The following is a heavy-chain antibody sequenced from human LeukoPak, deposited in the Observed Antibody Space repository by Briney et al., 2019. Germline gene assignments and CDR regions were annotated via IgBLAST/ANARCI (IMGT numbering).Heavy chain of an antibody. CDR2: INPSGGST. V-gene: IGHV1-46*01. D-gene: IGHD3-10*01. J-gene: IGHJ5*02. Sequence: ASVKVSCKASGYTFTSYYMHWVRQAPGQGLEWMGGINPSGGSTSYAQKFQGRLTMTRDTSTSTAYMELSSLRSEDTAVYYCARGRMVGWFDPWGQGTLVTVSS. CDR1: GYTFTSYY. CDR3: ARGRMVGWFDP.